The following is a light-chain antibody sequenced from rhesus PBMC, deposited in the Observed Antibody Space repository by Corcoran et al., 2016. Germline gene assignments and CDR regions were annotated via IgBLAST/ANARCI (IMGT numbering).Light chain of an antibody. CDR2: KAS. CDR1: ENVNNY. CDR3: QHGYGTPWT. Sequence: DIQMTQSPSSLSASVGDRVTITCRASENVNNYLNWYQQKPGKDPKLLIYKASPLQSGVPSRLSGSGSGKDYTFPISSLQPEDVATYFCQHGYGTPWTFGQGTKVEIK. V-gene: IGKV1-74*01. J-gene: IGKJ1*01.